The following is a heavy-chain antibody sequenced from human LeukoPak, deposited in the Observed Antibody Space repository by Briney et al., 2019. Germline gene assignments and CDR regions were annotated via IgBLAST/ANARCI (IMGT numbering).Heavy chain of an antibody. CDR2: MNPNSGNT. Sequence: GASVKVSCKASGYTFTGYYMHWVRQAPGQGLEWMGWMNPNSGNTGYAQKFQGRVTITRNTSISTAYMELSSLRSEDTAVYYCATLRFSAAFDYWGQGTLVTVSS. CDR1: GYTFTGYY. D-gene: IGHD2-21*01. J-gene: IGHJ4*02. V-gene: IGHV1-8*03. CDR3: ATLRFSAAFDY.